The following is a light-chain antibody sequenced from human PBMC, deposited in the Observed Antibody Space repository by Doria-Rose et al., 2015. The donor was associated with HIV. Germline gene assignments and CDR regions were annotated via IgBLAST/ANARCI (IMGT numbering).Light chain of an antibody. CDR3: HQYGTSWT. J-gene: IGKJ1*01. CDR1: QSFSSTY. Sequence: TQSPGTLSLSPGERATLSCRASQSFSSTYLAWYQQRPGQATSLLIYAASTRATGIPDRFSASGSATYFTLIINRLEPDDLALYYCHQYGTSWTFGQGTKVEI. CDR2: AAS. V-gene: IGKV3-20*01.